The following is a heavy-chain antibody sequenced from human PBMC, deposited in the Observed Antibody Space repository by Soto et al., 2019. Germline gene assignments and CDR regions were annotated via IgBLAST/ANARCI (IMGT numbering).Heavy chain of an antibody. Sequence: ASVKVSCKASGDTFTSYEINWVRQATGQGLEWMGWMNPNSGNTGYAQKFQGRVTMTRNTSISTGCMELSSLRSEDTAVYYCARLGYCSGGSCRRGNWFDPWGQGTLVTVSS. CDR3: ARLGYCSGGSCRRGNWFDP. CDR2: MNPNSGNT. D-gene: IGHD2-15*01. J-gene: IGHJ5*02. CDR1: GDTFTSYE. V-gene: IGHV1-8*01.